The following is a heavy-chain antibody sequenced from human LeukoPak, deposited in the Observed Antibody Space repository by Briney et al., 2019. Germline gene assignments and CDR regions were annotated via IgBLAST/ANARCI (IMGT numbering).Heavy chain of an antibody. D-gene: IGHD6-6*01. CDR3: ARTAARRFDY. Sequence: ASVKVSCKASGYTFTSYGVSWVRQAPGQGLEWMGIINPTGGSTTYAQKFQGRVTMTRDTSTSTVYMELSSLRSDDTAVYYCARTAARRFDYWGQGTLVTVSS. V-gene: IGHV1-46*01. CDR1: GYTFTSYG. J-gene: IGHJ4*02. CDR2: INPTGGST.